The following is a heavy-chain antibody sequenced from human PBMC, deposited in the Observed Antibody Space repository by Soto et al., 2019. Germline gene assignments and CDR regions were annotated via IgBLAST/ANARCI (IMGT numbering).Heavy chain of an antibody. CDR1: GYIFSNFG. V-gene: IGHV1-18*01. CDR2: ISGYNDNT. Sequence: QIQLVQSGPEVRKPGASVKVSCKASGYIFSNFGISWVRQAPGQGLEWMGWISGYNDNTNYAQKFQDRVRMTTDTSTSTAYMELTTLRSEDTAVYYCAKDASSWFYYYYGMDVWGQGTTVTVS. J-gene: IGHJ6*02. D-gene: IGHD2-2*01. CDR3: AKDASSWFYYYYGMDV.